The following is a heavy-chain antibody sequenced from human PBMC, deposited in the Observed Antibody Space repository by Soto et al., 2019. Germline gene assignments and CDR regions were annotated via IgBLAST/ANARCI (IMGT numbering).Heavy chain of an antibody. CDR2: IWYDTANK. CDR1: GFTFRSYG. D-gene: IGHD3-3*02. J-gene: IGHJ6*02. CDR3: ARDSNFYRNHNYPMDV. V-gene: IGHV3-33*01. Sequence: QVQLVESGGGVVQPGRSLRLSCAASGFTFRSYGMHWVRQVPGKGLDWVAVIWYDTANKYYADSVKGRFTISRDNSDNIVYLQLNSLRDEDTAVYYCARDSNFYRNHNYPMDVWGQGTTVTVSS.